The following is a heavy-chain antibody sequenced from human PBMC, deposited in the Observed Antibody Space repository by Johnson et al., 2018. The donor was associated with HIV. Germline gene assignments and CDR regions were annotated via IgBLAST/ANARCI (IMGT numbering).Heavy chain of an antibody. CDR1: GFTFSSYA. V-gene: IGHV3-23*04. Sequence: VQLVESGGGLVQPGGSLRLSCAASGFTFSSYAMSWVRQAPGKGLEWVSAISGGGGSTYYADSVKGRFTISRDNSKNTLYLQRNSLRAEDKAVYYCAKDHGDYDFWSGYYTGAFDIWGQGTMVTVSS. D-gene: IGHD3-3*01. J-gene: IGHJ3*02. CDR2: ISGGGGST. CDR3: AKDHGDYDFWSGYYTGAFDI.